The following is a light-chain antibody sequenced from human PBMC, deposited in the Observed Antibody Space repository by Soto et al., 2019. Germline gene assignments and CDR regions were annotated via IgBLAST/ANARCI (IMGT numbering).Light chain of an antibody. CDR1: SSDVGGYDF. CDR2: QVS. V-gene: IGLV2-14*01. Sequence: QSVLTQPASVSGSPGQSITISCTGTSSDVGGYDFVSWYQHHPGKAPRLIIYQVSNRPSGVSNRFSGSKSGNTASLTTSGLQPEDEADYYCSSYISMIVRVFGGGTKVTVL. CDR3: SSYISMIVRV. J-gene: IGLJ3*02.